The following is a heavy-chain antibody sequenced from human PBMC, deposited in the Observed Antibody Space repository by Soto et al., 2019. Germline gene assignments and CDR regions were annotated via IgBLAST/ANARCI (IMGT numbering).Heavy chain of an antibody. Sequence: QVQLQESGPGLVKPSQTLSLTCTVSGGSISSGDYYWSWIRQPPGKGLEWIGYIYYSGSTYYNPSLKSRVTISVDTSKNQFSLKLSSVTAADTAVYYCAREEDYDILTAPEDAFDIWGQGTMVTVSS. V-gene: IGHV4-30-4*01. D-gene: IGHD3-9*01. CDR1: GGSISSGDYY. J-gene: IGHJ3*02. CDR3: AREEDYDILTAPEDAFDI. CDR2: IYYSGST.